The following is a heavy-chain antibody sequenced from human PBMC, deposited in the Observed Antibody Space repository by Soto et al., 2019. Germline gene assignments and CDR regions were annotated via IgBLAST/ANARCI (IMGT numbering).Heavy chain of an antibody. CDR3: TRALSKSLDY. CDR1: GGSISNYY. J-gene: IGHJ4*02. V-gene: IGHV4-59*12. Sequence: PSETLSLTCTVSGGSISNYYWSWLRQPPGKGLEWIGYIYYSGSTNYNPSLRSRVTISVDTSKNQFSLNLNSVTAADTAMYYCTRALSKSLDYWDQGTLVTVSS. CDR2: IYYSGST.